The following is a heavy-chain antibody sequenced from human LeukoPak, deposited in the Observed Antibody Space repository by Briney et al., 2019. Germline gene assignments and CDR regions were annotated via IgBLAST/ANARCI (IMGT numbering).Heavy chain of an antibody. CDR3: ARGRYYGSGSSMYYFDY. D-gene: IGHD3-10*01. J-gene: IGHJ4*02. CDR2: IYTSGST. V-gene: IGHV4-59*10. CDR1: GGSFSGYY. Sequence: SETLSLTCAVYGGSFSGYYWSWIRQPPGKGLAWIGRIYTSGSTNYNPSLKSRVTISVDTSKNQFSLKLSSVTAADTAVYYCARGRYYGSGSSMYYFDYWGQGTLVTVSS.